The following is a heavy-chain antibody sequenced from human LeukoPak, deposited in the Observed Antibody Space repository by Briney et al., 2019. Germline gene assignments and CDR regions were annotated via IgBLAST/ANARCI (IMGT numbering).Heavy chain of an antibody. D-gene: IGHD2-15*01. CDR2: ISSSSSYI. Sequence: GGSLRLSCAASGFTFSSYSMNWVRQAPGKGLEWVSSISSSSSYIYYADSVKGRFTISRDNAKNSLYLQMNSLRAEDTAVYYCARAGYCSGGSRYGSDYWGQGTLVSVSS. V-gene: IGHV3-21*01. CDR1: GFTFSSYS. CDR3: ARAGYCSGGSRYGSDY. J-gene: IGHJ4*02.